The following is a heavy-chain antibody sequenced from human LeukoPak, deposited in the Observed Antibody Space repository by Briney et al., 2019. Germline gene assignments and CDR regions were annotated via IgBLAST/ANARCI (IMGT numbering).Heavy chain of an antibody. D-gene: IGHD1-26*01. Sequence: GGSMRLSCAADGLTFGNYWMHWVRQAPGKGLVWVSRINSDGINTSYADSVKGRFTISRDNAKNTLNLQMNSLRAEDTAVYYCARDNSVGDNAWWFDPWGQGTLVTVSS. J-gene: IGHJ5*02. CDR3: ARDNSVGDNAWWFDP. V-gene: IGHV3-74*01. CDR2: INSDGINT. CDR1: GLTFGNYW.